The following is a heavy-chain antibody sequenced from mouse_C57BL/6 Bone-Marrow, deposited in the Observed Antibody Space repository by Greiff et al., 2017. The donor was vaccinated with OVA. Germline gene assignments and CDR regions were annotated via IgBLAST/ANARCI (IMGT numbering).Heavy chain of an antibody. Sequence: VQLQESGAELVKPGASVKLSCKASGYTFTSYWMHWVKQRPGQGLEWIGMIHPNSGSTNYNEKFKSKATLTVDKSSSTAYMQLSSLTSEDSAVYYCARGDSSGYGAWFAYWGQGTLVTVSA. CDR3: ARGDSSGYGAWFAY. J-gene: IGHJ3*01. V-gene: IGHV1-64*01. D-gene: IGHD3-2*02. CDR2: IHPNSGST. CDR1: GYTFTSYW.